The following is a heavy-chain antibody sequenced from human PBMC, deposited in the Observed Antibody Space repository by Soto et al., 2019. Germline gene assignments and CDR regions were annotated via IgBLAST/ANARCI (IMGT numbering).Heavy chain of an antibody. D-gene: IGHD3-3*01. Sequence: QVQLVESGGGVVQPGRSLRLSCAASGFTFSSYAMHWVRQAPGKGLEWVAVISYDGSNKYYADSVKGRFTISRDNSQNPLYLQKNSLRAEDTAVYYCARDPHYDFWSGYHDYWGQGALVTVSS. V-gene: IGHV3-30-3*01. CDR3: ARDPHYDFWSGYHDY. CDR2: ISYDGSNK. CDR1: GFTFSSYA. J-gene: IGHJ4*02.